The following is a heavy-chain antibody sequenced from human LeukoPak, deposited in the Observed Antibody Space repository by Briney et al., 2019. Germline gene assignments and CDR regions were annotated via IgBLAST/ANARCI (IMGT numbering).Heavy chain of an antibody. CDR3: AREARSGWSDYYYYMDV. D-gene: IGHD6-19*01. V-gene: IGHV4-59*01. CDR1: GGSISSYY. Sequence: PSETLSLTCTVSGGSISSYYGSWIRQPPGKGLEWIGYIYYSGGTNYNPSLKSRVTISVDTSKNQFSLKLSSVTAADTAVYYCAREARSGWSDYYYYMDVWGKGTTVTVSS. J-gene: IGHJ6*03. CDR2: IYYSGGT.